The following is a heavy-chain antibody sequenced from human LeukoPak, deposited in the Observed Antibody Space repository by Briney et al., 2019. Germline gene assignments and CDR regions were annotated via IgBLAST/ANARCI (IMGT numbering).Heavy chain of an antibody. CDR2: ISYDGSNR. CDR3: ARGRNVDTSMVNDY. CDR1: GFTFSSYA. Sequence: TGRSLRLSCAASGFTFSSYAMHWVRQAPGKGLEWVTVISYDGSNRYYADSVKGRFTISRDNSKNTVYLQMNSLRGEDTAVYYCARGRNVDTSMVNDYWGQGTLVTVSS. V-gene: IGHV3-30*04. J-gene: IGHJ4*02. D-gene: IGHD5-18*01.